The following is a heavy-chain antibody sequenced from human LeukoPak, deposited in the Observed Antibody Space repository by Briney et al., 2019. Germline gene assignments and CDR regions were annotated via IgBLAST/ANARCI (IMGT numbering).Heavy chain of an antibody. CDR1: GGSISSFY. V-gene: IGHV4-4*07. CDR2: IFTSGST. CDR3: ARDGSIAAAGTSGGWFDP. D-gene: IGHD6-13*01. J-gene: IGHJ5*02. Sequence: SETLSLTCTVSGGSISSFYWSWIRQPAGKGLEWIGRIFTSGSTNYNPSPKSRVTMSIDTSKNQFSLKLSSVTAADTAVYYCARDGSIAAAGTSGGWFDPWGQGTLVTVSS.